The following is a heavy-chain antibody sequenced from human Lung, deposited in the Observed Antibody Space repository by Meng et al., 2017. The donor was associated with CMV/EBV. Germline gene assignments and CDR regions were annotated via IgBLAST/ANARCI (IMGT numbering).Heavy chain of an antibody. CDR1: GFTFADYA. Sequence: SLRLACAVSGFTFADYAMHWVRQAPWKGLEWVSGISWNSGSIGYADSVKGGFTISRDNAKNSLYLQMNSLRAEDTALYYCAKLIPSGGSGRYYGGELGDYWGQGTXVTVSS. V-gene: IGHV3-9*01. CDR3: AKLIPSGGSGRYYGGELGDY. CDR2: ISWNSGSI. J-gene: IGHJ4*02. D-gene: IGHD1-26*01.